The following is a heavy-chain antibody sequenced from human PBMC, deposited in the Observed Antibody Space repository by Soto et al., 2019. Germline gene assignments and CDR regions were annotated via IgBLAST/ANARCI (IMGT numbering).Heavy chain of an antibody. V-gene: IGHV1-18*01. Sequence: QVQLVQSGAEVKKPGASVKVSCKASGYTFASYGINWVRQAPGQRLEWLGWISPYDGYTHYAQILQGRVSMTTDTSTKTAYMELRSRRSDDTAMYYCARGGYYDSSGARNYYFYGMNVWCQGTTVTVSS. D-gene: IGHD3-22*01. CDR3: ARGGYYDSSGARNYYFYGMNV. J-gene: IGHJ6*02. CDR1: GYTFASYG. CDR2: ISPYDGYT.